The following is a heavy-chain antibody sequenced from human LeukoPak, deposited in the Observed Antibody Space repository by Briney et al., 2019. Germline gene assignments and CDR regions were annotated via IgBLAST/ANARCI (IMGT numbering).Heavy chain of an antibody. J-gene: IGHJ4*02. CDR2: INHSGST. Sequence: PSETLSLTCAVSGASISSSNYYWGWIRQPPGEGLEWIGTINHSGSTYYSPSLESRVTIFADTSKSQFSLKLSSVTAADTAVYYCARREVGTMLDFWGQGTLVTVSS. V-gene: IGHV4-39*01. CDR1: GASISSSNYY. CDR3: ARREVGTMLDF. D-gene: IGHD1/OR15-1a*01.